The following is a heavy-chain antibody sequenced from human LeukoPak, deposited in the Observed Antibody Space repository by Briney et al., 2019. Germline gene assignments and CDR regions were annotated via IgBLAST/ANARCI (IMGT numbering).Heavy chain of an antibody. D-gene: IGHD2-15*01. CDR2: IRYDGSNK. V-gene: IGHV3-30*02. CDR3: AKGSASGRPYYFDY. J-gene: IGHJ4*02. Sequence: PGGSLRLSCAASGFTFSSYGMHWVRQAPGKGLEWVAFIRYDGSNKYYADSVKGRFTISRDNSKNTMDLQMSSLRAEDTAVYYCAKGSASGRPYYFDYWGQGALVTVSS. CDR1: GFTFSSYG.